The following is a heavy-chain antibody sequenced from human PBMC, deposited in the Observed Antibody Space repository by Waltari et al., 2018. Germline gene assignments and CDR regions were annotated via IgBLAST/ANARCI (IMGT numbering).Heavy chain of an antibody. CDR2: IFTPQAP. CDR1: GASMTSGNFF. V-gene: IGHV4-61*02. D-gene: IGHD3-10*01. CDR3: ARGSGSGTYYNDYFVS. Sequence: QVQLQESGPRLVKPSQTLSLTCTVSGASMTSGNFFWNWIRQPAGKGLEWIGRIFTPQAPNYNPSLDSRVTISLDTSKNLFSLEMTSVTDADTAVYYCARGSGSGTYYNDYFVSWGQGALVTVSS. J-gene: IGHJ4*02.